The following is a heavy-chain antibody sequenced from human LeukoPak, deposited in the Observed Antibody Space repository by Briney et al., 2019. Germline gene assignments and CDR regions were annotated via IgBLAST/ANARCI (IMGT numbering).Heavy chain of an antibody. Sequence: GGSLRLSCAASGFTVSSNYMSWVRQAPGKGLEWVSVIYSGGSTYYADSVKGRFTISRDSSKNTLYLQMNSLRAEDTAVYYCARDLAYYGSGSYFHWGQGTQVTVSS. CDR2: IYSGGST. D-gene: IGHD3-10*01. CDR3: ARDLAYYGSGSYFH. CDR1: GFTVSSNY. V-gene: IGHV3-66*02. J-gene: IGHJ4*02.